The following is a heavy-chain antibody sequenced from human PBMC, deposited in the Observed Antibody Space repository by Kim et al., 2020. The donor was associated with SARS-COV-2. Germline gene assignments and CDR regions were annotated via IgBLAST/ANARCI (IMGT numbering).Heavy chain of an antibody. J-gene: IGHJ4*02. V-gene: IGHV3-49*02. D-gene: IGHD3-10*01. Sequence: VKGRFTISRDDSKSIAYLQMNSLKTEDTAVYYCTRVGPYYYGSGSYDFDYWGQGTLVTVSS. CDR3: TRVGPYYYGSGSYDFDY.